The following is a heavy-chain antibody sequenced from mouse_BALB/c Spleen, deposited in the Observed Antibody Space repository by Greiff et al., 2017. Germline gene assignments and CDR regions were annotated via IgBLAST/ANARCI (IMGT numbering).Heavy chain of an antibody. CDR1: GFTFSSFG. D-gene: IGHD1-1*01. Sequence: DVMLVESGGGLVQPGGSRKLSCAASGFTFSSFGMHWVRQAPEKGLEWVAYISSGSSTIYYADTVKGRFTISRDNPKNTLFLQMTSLRSEDTAMYYCARSDYGSSYGAYWGQGTLVTVSA. CDR2: ISSGSSTI. CDR3: ARSDYGSSYGAY. V-gene: IGHV5-17*02. J-gene: IGHJ3*01.